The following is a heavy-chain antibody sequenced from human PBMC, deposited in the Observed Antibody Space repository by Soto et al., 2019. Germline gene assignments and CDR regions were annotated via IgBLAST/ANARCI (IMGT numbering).Heavy chain of an antibody. CDR1: GYSFTSYW. D-gene: IGHD5-12*01. Sequence: GESLKISCKGSGYSFTSYWIGWVRQMPGKGLEWMGIIYPGDSDTRYSPSFQGQVTISADKSISTAYLQWSSLKASDTAMYYCARLRRRWLQGSNYFDYWGQGTLVTVSS. CDR3: ARLRRRWLQGSNYFDY. J-gene: IGHJ4*02. V-gene: IGHV5-51*01. CDR2: IYPGDSDT.